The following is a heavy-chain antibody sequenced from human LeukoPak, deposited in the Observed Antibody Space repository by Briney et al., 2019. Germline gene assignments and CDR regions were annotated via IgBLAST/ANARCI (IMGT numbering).Heavy chain of an antibody. J-gene: IGHJ4*02. CDR1: GFTFSSYW. CDR2: INSDGSST. V-gene: IGHV3-74*01. Sequence: PGGSLRLSCAASGFTFSSYWMHRVRQAPGKGLVWVSRINSDGSSTSYADSVKGRFTISRDNAKNTLYLQMNSLRAEDTAVYYCARAPPPTNYYDSSGYYRDYFDYWGQGTLVTVSS. CDR3: ARAPPPTNYYDSSGYYRDYFDY. D-gene: IGHD3-22*01.